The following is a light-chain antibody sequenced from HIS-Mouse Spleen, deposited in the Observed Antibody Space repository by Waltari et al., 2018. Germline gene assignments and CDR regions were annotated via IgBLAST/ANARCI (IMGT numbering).Light chain of an antibody. J-gene: IGLJ3*02. Sequence: SGSSSNIGRNTVNWYQQLPGTAPKLLIYSNNQRPSGVPDRFSGSKSGTSASLAISGLQSEDEADYYCAAWDDSLNGSWVFGGGTKLTVL. CDR1: SSNIGRNT. V-gene: IGLV1-44*01. CDR3: AAWDDSLNGSWV. CDR2: SNN.